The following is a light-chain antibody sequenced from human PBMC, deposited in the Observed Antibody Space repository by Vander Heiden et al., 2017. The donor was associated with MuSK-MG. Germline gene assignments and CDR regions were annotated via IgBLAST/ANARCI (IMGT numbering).Light chain of an antibody. CDR2: KDS. J-gene: IGLJ2*01. V-gene: IGLV3-25*03. CDR1: ALPKQY. Sequence: SSELTQPPPVSVSPGQTARITCSGDALPKQYAYWYQQKPGQAPVLVIYKDSERPSGIPERFSGSSSGTTVTLTISGVQAEDEADYYCQSADSSGTYPVFGGGTKLTVL. CDR3: QSADSSGTYPV.